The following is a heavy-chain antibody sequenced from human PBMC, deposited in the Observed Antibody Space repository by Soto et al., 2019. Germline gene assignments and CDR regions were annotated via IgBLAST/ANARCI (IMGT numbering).Heavy chain of an antibody. D-gene: IGHD6-6*01. V-gene: IGHV1-69*01. CDR2: ITPIFATA. Sequence: QVQLVQSGAEVKRPGSSVKVSCKASGGTFSSSAFNWVRQAPGHGLEWMGAITPIFATANYAQRFQGRLTLSADASTTTAYMDLGSLRFDDTALYYCARPSAAGLVWGQGSLVTVSS. CDR1: GGTFSSSA. CDR3: ARPSAAGLV. J-gene: IGHJ4*02.